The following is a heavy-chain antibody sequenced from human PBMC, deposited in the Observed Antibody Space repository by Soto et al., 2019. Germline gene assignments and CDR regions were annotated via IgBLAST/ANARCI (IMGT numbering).Heavy chain of an antibody. D-gene: IGHD5-18*01. V-gene: IGHV1-69*13. Sequence: SVKVSCKASGGTFSSYAISWVRQAPGQGLEWMGGIIPIFGTANYAQKFKGRVTITADEYKSTAYMELTSLRSEDTAVYYCARDERDGYNGNWFDRWGQGTMVTVSS. CDR2: IIPIFGTA. CDR1: GGTFSSYA. CDR3: ARDERDGYNGNWFDR. J-gene: IGHJ5*02.